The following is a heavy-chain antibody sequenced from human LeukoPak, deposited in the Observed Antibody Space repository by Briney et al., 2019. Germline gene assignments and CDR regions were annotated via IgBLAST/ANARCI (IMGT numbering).Heavy chain of an antibody. CDR3: ARDCSRYDSSGYYYHWFDP. Sequence: SETLSLTCTVSGGSISSSSYYWGWIRQPPGKGLEWIGSIYYSGSTYYNPSLKSRVTISVDTSKNQFSLKLSSVTAADTAVYYCARDCSRYDSSGYYYHWFDPWGQGTLVTVSS. J-gene: IGHJ5*02. CDR1: GGSISSSSYY. V-gene: IGHV4-39*07. CDR2: IYYSGST. D-gene: IGHD3-22*01.